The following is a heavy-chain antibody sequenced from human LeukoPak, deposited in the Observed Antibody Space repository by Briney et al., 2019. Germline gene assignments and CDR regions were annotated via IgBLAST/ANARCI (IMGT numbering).Heavy chain of an antibody. D-gene: IGHD3-22*01. Sequence: GGSLRLSCAASGFTFSSYGMHWVRQAPGKGLEWVAFIRYDGSNKYYADSVKGRFTISRDNAKNSLYLQMNSLRAEDTAVYYCARDTISHYYDSSGVFDYWGQGTLVTVSS. CDR1: GFTFSSYG. V-gene: IGHV3-30*02. J-gene: IGHJ4*02. CDR2: IRYDGSNK. CDR3: ARDTISHYYDSSGVFDY.